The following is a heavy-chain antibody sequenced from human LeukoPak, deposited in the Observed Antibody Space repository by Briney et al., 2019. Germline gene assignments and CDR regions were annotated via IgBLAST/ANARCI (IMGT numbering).Heavy chain of an antibody. CDR1: GYTFTGYY. Sequence: ASVKVSCKASGYTFTGYYMHWVRQAPGQGLEWMGWINPNSGGTNYAQKFQGRVTMTRDTSISTAYMELSRLRSDDTAVYYCARDFCSSTSCYKRERRNHNWFDPWGQGTLVTVSS. V-gene: IGHV1-2*02. J-gene: IGHJ5*02. CDR3: ARDFCSSTSCYKRERRNHNWFDP. D-gene: IGHD2-2*02. CDR2: INPNSGGT.